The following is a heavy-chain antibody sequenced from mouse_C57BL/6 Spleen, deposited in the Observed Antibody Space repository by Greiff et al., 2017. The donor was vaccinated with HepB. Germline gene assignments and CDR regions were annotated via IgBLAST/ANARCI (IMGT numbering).Heavy chain of an antibody. J-gene: IGHJ3*01. D-gene: IGHD1-1*01. CDR3: APYYGSRRAWVAY. Sequence: VQLQQSGPELVKPGASVKISCKASGYSFTGYYMNWVKQSPEKSLEWIGEINPSTGGTTYNQKFKAKATLTVDKSSSTAYMQLKSLTSEDSAVYYCAPYYGSRRAWVAYWGQGTLVTLSA. CDR2: INPSTGGT. V-gene: IGHV1-42*01. CDR1: GYSFTGYY.